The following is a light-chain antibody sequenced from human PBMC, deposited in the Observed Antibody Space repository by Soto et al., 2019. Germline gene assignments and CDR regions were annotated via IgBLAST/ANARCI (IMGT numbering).Light chain of an antibody. CDR2: ATS. Sequence: EIVLTQSPDTLSLSPGERATLSCRASQTVTSNYFGWYQQRPGQAPRLLIHATSRRATGIPDRFSGSGSGTEFTLTISSLQSEDFAVYYCQQYSSWVWTFGQGTKVDIK. CDR3: QQYSSWVWT. CDR1: QTVTSNY. J-gene: IGKJ1*01. V-gene: IGKV3-20*01.